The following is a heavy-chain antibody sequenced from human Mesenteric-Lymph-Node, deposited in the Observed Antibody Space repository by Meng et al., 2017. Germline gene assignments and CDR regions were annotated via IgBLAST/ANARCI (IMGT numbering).Heavy chain of an antibody. CDR2: ITGSGDTI. CDR1: GFTFSDHY. J-gene: IGHJ4*02. V-gene: IGHV3-11*04. D-gene: IGHD1-26*01. CDR3: ARDTRSASQWDYFDS. Sequence: GESLKISCAASGFTFSDHYMSWIRQAPGKGLEWVSYITGSGDTIYDADSVKGRFTISRDNAKNSLYLQMNSLRAEDTAVYYCARDTRSASQWDYFDSWGQGTLVTVSS.